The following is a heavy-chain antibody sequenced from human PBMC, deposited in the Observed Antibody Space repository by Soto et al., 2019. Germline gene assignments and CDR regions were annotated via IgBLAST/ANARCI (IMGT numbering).Heavy chain of an antibody. D-gene: IGHD6-19*01. CDR1: GGTFSSYT. Sequence: SVKVSCKASGGTFSSYTISWVRQAPGQGLEWMGRIIPILGIANYAQKFRGRVTITADKSTSTAYIELNSLRAEDTAVYYCARDPPVAGTVVSVRGKYYMDVWGKGTTVTVSS. V-gene: IGHV1-69*04. J-gene: IGHJ6*03. CDR3: ARDPPVAGTVVSVRGKYYMDV. CDR2: IIPILGIA.